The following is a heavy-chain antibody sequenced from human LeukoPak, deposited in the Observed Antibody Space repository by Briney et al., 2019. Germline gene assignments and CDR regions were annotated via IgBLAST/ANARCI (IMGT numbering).Heavy chain of an antibody. CDR1: GFTFSSFG. J-gene: IGHJ4*02. V-gene: IGHV3-66*01. D-gene: IGHD3-3*01. CDR3: ARVGRYYDFWSGYADY. Sequence: GGSLRLSCAASGFTFSSFGLSWVRQAPGKGLEWLSLIYSGGSTYYADSVKGRFTISRDNSKNTLYLQMGSLRAEDMAVYYCARVGRYYDFWSGYADYWGQGTLVTVSS. CDR2: IYSGGST.